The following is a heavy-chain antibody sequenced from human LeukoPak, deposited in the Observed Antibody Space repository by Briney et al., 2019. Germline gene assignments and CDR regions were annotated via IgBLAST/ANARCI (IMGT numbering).Heavy chain of an antibody. D-gene: IGHD4-17*01. CDR1: GGSFSGYY. CDR2: INHSGST. CDR3: ARPSLYGDYNY. V-gene: IGHV4-34*01. J-gene: IGHJ4*02. Sequence: PSETLSLTCAVYGGSFSGYYWSWIRQPPGKGLEWIGEINHSGSTNYNPSLKSRVTISVDTSKNQFSLKLSSVTAADAAVYYCARPSLYGDYNYWGQGTLVTVSS.